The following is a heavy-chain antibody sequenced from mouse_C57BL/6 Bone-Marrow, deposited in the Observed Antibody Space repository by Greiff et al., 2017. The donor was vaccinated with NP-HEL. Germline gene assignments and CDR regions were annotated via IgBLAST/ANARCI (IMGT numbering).Heavy chain of an antibody. V-gene: IGHV1-64*01. J-gene: IGHJ2*01. CDR2: IHPNSGST. Sequence: QVQLQQPGAELVKPGASVKLSCKASGYTFTSYWMHWVKQRPGQGLEWIGMIHPNSGSTNYNEKFKSKATLTVDKSSSTAYMQLSSLTSKDSAVYYCAGYYGSSYDYFDYWGQGTTLTVSS. D-gene: IGHD1-1*01. CDR3: AGYYGSSYDYFDY. CDR1: GYTFTSYW.